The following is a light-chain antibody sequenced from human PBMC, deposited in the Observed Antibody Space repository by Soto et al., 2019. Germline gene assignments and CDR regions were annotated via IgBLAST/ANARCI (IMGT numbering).Light chain of an antibody. CDR3: SSYTSSSTYV. Sequence: QSVLTQPPSVSGSPGQSVAISCTGTGSDIGTYNRVSWYQQPPGTAPKLMIYDVSDRPSGVPDRFSGSKSGNTASPTISGLQAEDEADYYCSSYTSSSTYVFGTGTKVTVL. CDR1: GSDIGTYNR. CDR2: DVS. J-gene: IGLJ1*01. V-gene: IGLV2-18*02.